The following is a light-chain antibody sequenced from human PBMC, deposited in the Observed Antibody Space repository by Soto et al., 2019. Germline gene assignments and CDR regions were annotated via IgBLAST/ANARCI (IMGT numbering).Light chain of an antibody. J-gene: IGKJ4*01. CDR2: DAS. CDR1: QSVSYN. V-gene: IGKV3D-15*01. CDR3: QQYNNWPLT. Sequence: ETVMTQSPATLSESPGDRATLSCSASQSVSYNLAWYQQKPGQAPRLLIYDASTRATGIPARFSGSASGTEFTLTISSLLSEDFAVYYCQQYNNWPLTFGGGTKVEMK.